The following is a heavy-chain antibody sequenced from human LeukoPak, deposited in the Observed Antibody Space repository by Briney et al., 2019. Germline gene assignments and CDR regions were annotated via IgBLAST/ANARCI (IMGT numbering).Heavy chain of an antibody. D-gene: IGHD3-22*01. Sequence: PGGSLRLSCAASGFAFNKYWMHWVRQTPGKGLVWVSRINGDGSTTSYADSVKGGFTISRDNAKNTLYLQMSSLRAEDTAVYYCATGNYYDSRGYYTFGHWGQGGLVAVCS. CDR3: ATGNYYDSRGYYTFGH. CDR1: GFAFNKYW. CDR2: INGDGSTT. J-gene: IGHJ4*02. V-gene: IGHV3-74*01.